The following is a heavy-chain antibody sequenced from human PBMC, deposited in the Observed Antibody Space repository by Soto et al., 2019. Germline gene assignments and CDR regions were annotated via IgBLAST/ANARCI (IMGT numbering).Heavy chain of an antibody. CDR2: IYYSGST. CDR3: ARGLVDTAMVTPFDY. J-gene: IGHJ4*02. CDR1: GVSISSGGYY. D-gene: IGHD5-18*01. V-gene: IGHV4-31*03. Sequence: SETLSLTCTVSGVSISSGGYYWSWIRQHPGKGLEWIGYIYYSGSTYYNPSLKSRVTISVDTSKNQFSLKLSSVTAADTAVYYCARGLVDTAMVTPFDYWGQGTLVTVSS.